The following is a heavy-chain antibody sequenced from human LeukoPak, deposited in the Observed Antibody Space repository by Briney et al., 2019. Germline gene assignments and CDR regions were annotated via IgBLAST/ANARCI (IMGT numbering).Heavy chain of an antibody. J-gene: IGHJ4*02. V-gene: IGHV4-59*11. CDR2: IYNKGGT. D-gene: IGHD5-24*01. CDR1: GGSISSHY. Sequence: SETLSLTCTFSGGSISSHYWSWIRQPPGKGLEWIGCIYNKGGTNYNPSLKSRVTISLDTSKNQVSLQLTSVTAADTALYFCARGSGWLPDWGQGTLVTVSS. CDR3: ARGSGWLPD.